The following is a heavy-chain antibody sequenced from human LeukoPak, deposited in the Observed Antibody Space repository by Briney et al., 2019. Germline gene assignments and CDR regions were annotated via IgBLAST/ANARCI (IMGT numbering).Heavy chain of an antibody. D-gene: IGHD3-10*01. J-gene: IGHJ6*03. CDR3: ARRHYFGSGSYRSSYYFMDV. CDR2: ISTSGST. V-gene: IGHV4-4*07. CDR1: GGSISSYY. Sequence: PSETLSLTCTVSGGSISSYYWSWIRQPAGKGLESIGRISTSGSTNYNPSLKSRVTISLDTSQNQFSLKLSSVTAADTAVYYCARRHYFGSGSYRSSYYFMDVWGKGTTVTVSS.